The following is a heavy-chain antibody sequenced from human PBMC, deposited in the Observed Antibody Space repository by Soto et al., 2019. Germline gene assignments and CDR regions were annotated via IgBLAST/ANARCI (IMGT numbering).Heavy chain of an antibody. Sequence: ETLSLTCTVSVASITGYYWSWIRQSPGKGLEWIGCSYYTGATNYNPSLKSRVTISVDTSRNQFSLTLTSATAADTAVYYCARERTPRTGFDYWGQGTLVTVSS. D-gene: IGHD7-27*01. CDR1: VASITGYY. J-gene: IGHJ4*02. CDR2: SYYTGAT. V-gene: IGHV4-59*01. CDR3: ARERTPRTGFDY.